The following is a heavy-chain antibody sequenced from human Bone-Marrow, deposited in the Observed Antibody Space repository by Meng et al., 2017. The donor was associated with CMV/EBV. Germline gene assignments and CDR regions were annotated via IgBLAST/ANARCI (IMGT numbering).Heavy chain of an antibody. Sequence: ASVKVSCKASGYTFTGYYMHWVRQAPGQGLEWMGWISAYNGNTNYAQKLQGRVTMTTDTSTSTAYMELRSLRSDDTAVYYCARDSITIFGVVWDYGMDVWGQGTTVTVSS. CDR3: ARDSITIFGVVWDYGMDV. V-gene: IGHV1-18*04. CDR2: ISAYNGNT. D-gene: IGHD3-3*01. J-gene: IGHJ6*02. CDR1: GYTFTGYY.